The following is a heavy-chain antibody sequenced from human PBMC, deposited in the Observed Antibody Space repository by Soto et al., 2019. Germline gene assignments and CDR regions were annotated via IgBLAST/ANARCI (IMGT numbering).Heavy chain of an antibody. J-gene: IGHJ2*01. CDR3: GRVGQGAWYFDL. CDR2: IKTDGSII. D-gene: IGHD1-26*01. V-gene: IGHV3-74*01. CDR1: GFSFSSYW. Sequence: EVQLVESGGGLVQPGGSLRLSCAASGFSFSSYWMHWVSQAPGKGLVWVSRIKTDGSIITYADSVKGRFTISRDNAKNPLYLQMNPLRAEEQAVFFCGRVGQGAWYFDLWGRGTLVTVSS.